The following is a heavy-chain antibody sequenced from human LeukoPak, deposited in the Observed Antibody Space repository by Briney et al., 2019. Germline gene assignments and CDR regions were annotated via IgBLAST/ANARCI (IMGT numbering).Heavy chain of an antibody. V-gene: IGHV3-7*01. CDR2: IKQDGSEK. Sequence: GGSLRLSCVASGFTFSSYWMSWVRQAPGKGLEWVANIKQDGSEKYYVDSVKGRFTISRDNAKNSLYLQMNSLRAEDTAVYYCARGPSNYYGSGSYYWYYYYGMDVWGQGTTVTVSS. CDR3: ARGPSNYYGSGSYYWYYYYGMDV. CDR1: GFTFSSYW. J-gene: IGHJ6*02. D-gene: IGHD3-10*01.